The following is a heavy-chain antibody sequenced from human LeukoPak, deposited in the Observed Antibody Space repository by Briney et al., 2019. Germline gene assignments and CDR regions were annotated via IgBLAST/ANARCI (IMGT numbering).Heavy chain of an antibody. Sequence: GGSLRLSFAAPWFTFSNPLMHWVRQTPGEGVVVPPLFGYDGTITTYAHSVKGRFTISRDNAKNSLYLQMNSLRAEDTALYYCAKDMSRRLLWFGELFDWGQGTLVTVSS. V-gene: IGHV3-74*01. CDR2: FGYDGTIT. J-gene: IGHJ4*02. CDR3: AKDMSRRLLWFGELFD. D-gene: IGHD3-10*01. CDR1: WFTFSNPL.